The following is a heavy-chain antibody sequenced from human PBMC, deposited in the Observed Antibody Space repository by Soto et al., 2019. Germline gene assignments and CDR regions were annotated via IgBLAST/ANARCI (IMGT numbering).Heavy chain of an antibody. CDR1: GGSFNRLT. CDR2: IIPIFGTA. V-gene: IGHV1-69*01. D-gene: IGHD3-16*01. CDR3: ARGWVYDSTEYYDAY. Sequence: QVQLVQSGAEVRKPGSSVRVSCKASGGSFNRLTISWVRQAPGQGLEWMGGIIPIFGTANHAQKFQGRVTIIADESTSTVYMELSSLRSDDTDIDYCARGWVYDSTEYYDAYWGQGTLVIVSS. J-gene: IGHJ4*02.